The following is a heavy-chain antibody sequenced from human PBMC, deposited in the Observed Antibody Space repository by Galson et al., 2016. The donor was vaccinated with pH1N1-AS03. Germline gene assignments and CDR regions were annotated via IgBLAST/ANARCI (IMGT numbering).Heavy chain of an antibody. Sequence: TLSLTCSVSGVSVSSGNYYWTWIRQPAGKGLEWIGRIYSGARAANYNPSLKSRATISLDTSQNQFSLILNSVTAADTAVYYCARQGWISWWWFDPWGQGTLVTVPS. CDR2: IYSGARAA. D-gene: IGHD5-12*01. CDR3: ARQGWISWWWFDP. CDR1: GVSVSSGNYY. J-gene: IGHJ5*02. V-gene: IGHV4-61*02.